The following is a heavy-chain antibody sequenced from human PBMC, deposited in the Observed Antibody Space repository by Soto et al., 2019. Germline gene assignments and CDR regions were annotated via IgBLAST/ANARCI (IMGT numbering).Heavy chain of an antibody. CDR2: IYYSGST. D-gene: IGHD3-10*01. V-gene: IGHV4-59*01. Sequence: ETLSLTCTVSGGSISSYYWSWIRRPPGKGLEWIGYIYYSGSTNYNPSLKSRVTISVDTSKNQFSLKLSSVTAADSAVYYCARVIYYGSGRSFDYWGQGTLVTVSS. CDR1: GGSISSYY. J-gene: IGHJ4*02. CDR3: ARVIYYGSGRSFDY.